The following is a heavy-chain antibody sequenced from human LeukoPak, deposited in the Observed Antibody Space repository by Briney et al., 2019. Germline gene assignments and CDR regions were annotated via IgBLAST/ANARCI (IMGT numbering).Heavy chain of an antibody. Sequence: PGTSLRLSCAPCGLTFTNYGLHWVRQAPGKGLEWVAVIWYDGSKTYYADSVNGRFTISRDNSKNTVYLQMNSLRAEDTAVYYFRGDSSSSHFDYWGQGTLVTVSS. CDR1: GLTFTNYG. CDR3: RGDSSSSHFDY. D-gene: IGHD6-6*01. V-gene: IGHV3-33*01. CDR2: IWYDGSKT. J-gene: IGHJ4*02.